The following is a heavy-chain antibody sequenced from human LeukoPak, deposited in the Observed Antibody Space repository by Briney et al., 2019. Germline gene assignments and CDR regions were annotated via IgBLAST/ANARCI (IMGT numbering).Heavy chain of an antibody. CDR3: ARDHRYDFWSGYPSWFDP. V-gene: IGHV4-30-4*08. CDR1: GGSISSGDYY. CDR2: IYYSGST. J-gene: IGHJ5*02. D-gene: IGHD3-3*01. Sequence: SETLSLTCTVSGGSISSGDYYWSWTRQPPGKGLEWIAYIYYSGSTYYNPSPKCRVTISVDTSKNQFSLKLSSVTAADTAVYYCARDHRYDFWSGYPSWFDPWGQGTLVTVSS.